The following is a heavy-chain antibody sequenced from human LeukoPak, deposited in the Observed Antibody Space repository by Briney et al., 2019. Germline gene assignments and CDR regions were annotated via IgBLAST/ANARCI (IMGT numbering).Heavy chain of an antibody. J-gene: IGHJ4*02. D-gene: IGHD5-24*01. V-gene: IGHV3-30-3*01. CDR1: GFTFSSYA. CDR2: ISYDGSNK. Sequence: GGSLRLSCAASGFTFSSYAMHWVRQAPGKGLEWVAVISYDGSNKYYADSVKGRFTISRDNSKDTLYLQMNSLRVEDTAVYYCVRALGAGSYWGQGTLVTVSS. CDR3: VRALGAGSY.